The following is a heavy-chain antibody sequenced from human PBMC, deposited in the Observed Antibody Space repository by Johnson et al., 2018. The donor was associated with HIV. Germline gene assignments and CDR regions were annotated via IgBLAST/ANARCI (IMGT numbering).Heavy chain of an antibody. CDR3: ARPPAYLYKDAFSI. V-gene: IGHV3-30*02. D-gene: IGHD3-10*01. CDR1: GFTFSSYG. Sequence: VQLVESGGGVVQPGGSLRLSCAASGFTFSSYGMHWVRQAPGKGLEWVAFVRYDGSNKYYADSVKGRFTISRDNSKNTLYLQMNSLRAEDTAVYYCARPPAYLYKDAFSIWGQGTMVTVSS. CDR2: VRYDGSNK. J-gene: IGHJ3*02.